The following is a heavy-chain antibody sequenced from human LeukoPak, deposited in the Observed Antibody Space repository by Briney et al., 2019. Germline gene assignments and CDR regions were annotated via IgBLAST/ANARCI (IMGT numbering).Heavy chain of an antibody. CDR1: GYTFTGYY. CDR2: INPNSGGT. D-gene: IGHD6-19*01. Sequence: ASVKVSCKASGYTFTGYYMHWVRQAPGQGLAWMGWINPNSGGTNYAQKFQGRVTMTRDTSISTAYMELSRLRSDDTAVYYCARKTSRLGSGGWFDPWGQGTLVTVSS. J-gene: IGHJ5*02. CDR3: ARKTSRLGSGGWFDP. V-gene: IGHV1-2*02.